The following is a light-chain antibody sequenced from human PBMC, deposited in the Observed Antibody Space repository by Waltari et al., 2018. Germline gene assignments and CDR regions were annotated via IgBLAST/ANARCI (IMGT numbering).Light chain of an antibody. CDR2: VNSDGSH. CDR3: ETGGHGTWV. V-gene: IGLV4-69*01. CDR1: SGHSSNI. J-gene: IGLJ3*02. Sequence: QLVLTQSPSASASLGASVKLTCTLSSGHSSNIIAWLQQQPGKGPRYLMKVNSDGSHRKGDEIPDRFSGSSSGAERYLTISSLQSEDEADDYCETGGHGTWVFGGGTKLTVL.